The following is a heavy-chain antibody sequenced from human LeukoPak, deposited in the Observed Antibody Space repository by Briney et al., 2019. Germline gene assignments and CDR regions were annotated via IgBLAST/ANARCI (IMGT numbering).Heavy chain of an antibody. J-gene: IGHJ3*02. V-gene: IGHV4-31*03. D-gene: IGHD7-27*01. CDR3: ARWGPAFAFDI. CDR2: IYYSGST. Sequence: SQTLSLTCTVSGGSVSSGGYYWSWIRQHPGKGLEWIGYIYYSGSTYYNPSLKSRVTISVDTSKNQFSLKLSSVTAADTAVYYCARWGPAFAFDIWGQGTMVTVSS. CDR1: GGSVSSGGYY.